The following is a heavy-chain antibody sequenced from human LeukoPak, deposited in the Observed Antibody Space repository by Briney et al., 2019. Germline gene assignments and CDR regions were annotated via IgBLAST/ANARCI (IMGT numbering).Heavy chain of an antibody. CDR1: GFTFSSYW. CDR2: IKQDGSEK. CDR3: ARLKAWFGELLPYYFDY. Sequence: PGGSLRLSCAASGFTFSSYWMSWVRQAPGKGLEWVANIKQDGSEKYYVDSEKGRFTISRDNAKNSLYLQMNSLRAEDTAVYYCARLKAWFGELLPYYFDYWGQGTLVTVSS. D-gene: IGHD3-10*01. J-gene: IGHJ4*02. V-gene: IGHV3-7*03.